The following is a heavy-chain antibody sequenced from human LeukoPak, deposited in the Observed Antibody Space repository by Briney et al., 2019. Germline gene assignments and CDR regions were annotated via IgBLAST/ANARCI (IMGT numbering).Heavy chain of an antibody. CDR2: ISAYNGNT. V-gene: IGHV1-18*01. D-gene: IGHD5-24*01. Sequence: ASVKVSCKASGYTFTSYGISWVRQAPGQGLEWMGWISAYNGNTNYAQKLQGRVTMTTDTSTSTAYMELRSLRSDDTAVYYCARARDGYNYRDYFDYWGQGTLVTVSS. CDR3: ARARDGYNYRDYFDY. CDR1: GYTFTSYG. J-gene: IGHJ4*02.